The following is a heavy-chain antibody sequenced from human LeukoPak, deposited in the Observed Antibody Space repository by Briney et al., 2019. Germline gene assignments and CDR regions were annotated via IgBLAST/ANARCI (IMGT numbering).Heavy chain of an antibody. CDR2: IYYSGST. CDR1: GGSISSYY. Sequence: PSETLSLTCTVSGGSISSYYWSWIRQPPGKGLEWIGYIYYSGSTNYNPSLKSRVTISVDTSKNQFSLKLSSVTAADTAVYYCARGITMELDYWGQGTLVTVSS. D-gene: IGHD3-10*01. CDR3: ARGITMELDY. V-gene: IGHV4-59*01. J-gene: IGHJ4*02.